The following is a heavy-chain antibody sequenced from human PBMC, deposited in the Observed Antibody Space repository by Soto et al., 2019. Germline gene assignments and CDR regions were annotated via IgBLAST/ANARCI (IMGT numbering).Heavy chain of an antibody. CDR2: ISYDGSNK. CDR3: AKEDNGGYYYSWDY. V-gene: IGHV3-30*18. CDR1: GFTFSSYG. Sequence: PGGSLRLSCAASGFTFSSYGMHWVRQAPGKGLEWVAVISYDGSNKYYADSVKGRFTIPRDNSKNTLYLQMNSLRAEDTAVYYCAKEDNGGYYYSWDYWGQGTLVTVSS. J-gene: IGHJ4*02. D-gene: IGHD3-22*01.